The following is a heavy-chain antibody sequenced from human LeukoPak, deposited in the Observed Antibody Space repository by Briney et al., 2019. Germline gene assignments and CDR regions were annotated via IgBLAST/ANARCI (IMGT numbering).Heavy chain of an antibody. V-gene: IGHV3-15*01. CDR3: TTDHVVSELLWFGEP. Sequence: GGSLRLSCAASGFTFSNAWMSWVRQAPEKGLEWVGRIKSKTDGGTTDYAAHVKGRFTISRDDSKNTLYLQMNSLKTEDTAVYYCTTDHVVSELLWFGEPWGQGTLVTVSS. CDR2: IKSKTDGGTT. D-gene: IGHD3-10*01. J-gene: IGHJ4*02. CDR1: GFTFSNAW.